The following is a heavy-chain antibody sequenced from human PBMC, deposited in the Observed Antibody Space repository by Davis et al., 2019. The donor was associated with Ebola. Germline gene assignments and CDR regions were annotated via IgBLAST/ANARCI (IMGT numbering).Heavy chain of an antibody. CDR1: GFTFPSFA. CDR2: ISYDGSNK. J-gene: IGHJ6*02. Sequence: GGSLRLSCAASGFTFPSFAMHWVRQAPGKGLEWVAVISYDGSNKYYADSVKGRFTISRDNSKNTLYLQMNSLRAEDTAVYYCAKARIYYYGMDVWGQGTTVTVSS. V-gene: IGHV3-30*04. CDR3: AKARIYYYGMDV. D-gene: IGHD1-14*01.